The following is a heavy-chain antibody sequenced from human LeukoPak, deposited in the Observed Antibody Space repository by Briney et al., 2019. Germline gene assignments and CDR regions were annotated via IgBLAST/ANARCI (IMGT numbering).Heavy chain of an antibody. Sequence: GGSLGLSCAASGFTFSSYWMHWVRQAPGKGLVWVSRINSDGSSTSYADSVKGRFTISRDNAKNTLYLQMNSLRAEDTAVYYCARGPTRGFWSGYYENTYYYGMDVWGQGTTVTVSS. J-gene: IGHJ6*02. CDR3: ARGPTRGFWSGYYENTYYYGMDV. D-gene: IGHD3-3*01. CDR2: INSDGSST. CDR1: GFTFSSYW. V-gene: IGHV3-74*01.